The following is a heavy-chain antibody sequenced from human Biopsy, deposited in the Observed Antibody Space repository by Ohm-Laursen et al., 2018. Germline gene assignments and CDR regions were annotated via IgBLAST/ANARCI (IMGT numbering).Heavy chain of an antibody. Sequence: SVKVSCKASGYSFTSYYMHWVRQAPGQGLEWMGWISGLNGIKTSASKFQGRLTMTTDRSASTAYMELRGLRSDDTAVYYCTRDLQTRAETFDSWGQGTLVIVSS. CDR1: GYSFTSYY. CDR3: TRDLQTRAETFDS. CDR2: ISGLNGIK. V-gene: IGHV1-18*04. J-gene: IGHJ5*01. D-gene: IGHD4-11*01.